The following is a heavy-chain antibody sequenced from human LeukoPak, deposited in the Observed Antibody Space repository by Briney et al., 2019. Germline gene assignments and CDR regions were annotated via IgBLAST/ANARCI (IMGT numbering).Heavy chain of an antibody. J-gene: IGHJ4*02. CDR1: GGSISSSSYY. V-gene: IGHV4-39*07. CDR2: IDYSGST. D-gene: IGHD5-18*01. CDR3: AREGMDTAMRIHFDY. Sequence: SETLSLTCIVSGGSISSSSYYWGWIRQPPGKGLEWIGSIDYSGSTYYNPSLKSRVTISVDTSKNQFSLKLNSVTAADTAVYYCAREGMDTAMRIHFDYWGQGTLVTVSS.